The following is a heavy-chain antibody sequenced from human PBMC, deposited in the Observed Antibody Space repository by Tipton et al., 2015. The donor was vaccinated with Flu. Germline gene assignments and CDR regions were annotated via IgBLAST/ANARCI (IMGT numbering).Heavy chain of an antibody. CDR2: IYTNGVT. CDR3: ARLKLFALVNHSYYYGLDV. V-gene: IGHV4-61*02. CDR1: GGSISSGSYY. D-gene: IGHD3/OR15-3a*01. J-gene: IGHJ6*02. Sequence: TLSLTCTVSGGSISSGSYYWSWIRQPAGKGLEWIGRIYTNGVTGYNPSLKSRVTISLDTSKNQFSLKLSSVTATDTAVYYCARLKLFALVNHSYYYGLDVWGQGTTVTVS.